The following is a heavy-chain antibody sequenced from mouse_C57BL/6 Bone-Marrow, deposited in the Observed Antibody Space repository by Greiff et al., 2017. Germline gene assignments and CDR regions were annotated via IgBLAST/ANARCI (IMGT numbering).Heavy chain of an antibody. CDR2: ISNLAYSI. V-gene: IGHV5-15*01. CDR1: GFTFSDYG. J-gene: IGHJ4*01. CDR3: ARHDCGSSYDYAMDY. D-gene: IGHD1-1*01. Sequence: EVKLVESGGGLVQPGGSLKLSCAASGFTFSDYGMAWVRQAPRKGPEWVAFISNLAYSIYYADTVTGRFTISRENAKNTLYLEMSRLRSEDTAMYYCARHDCGSSYDYAMDYWGQGTSVTVSS.